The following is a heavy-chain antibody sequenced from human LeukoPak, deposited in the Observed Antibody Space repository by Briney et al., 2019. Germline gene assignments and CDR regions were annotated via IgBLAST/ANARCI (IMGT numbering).Heavy chain of an antibody. Sequence: ASVKVSCKASGFTFTSHDYNWVRQATGQGLEWMGWMNPNSGNTGYAQKFQGRVTMTRDTSITTVYMELSSLTSEDTAVYYCARDIGVGSHGGIDYWGQGTLVTVSS. CDR1: GFTFTSHD. CDR3: ARDIGVGSHGGIDY. V-gene: IGHV1-8*01. CDR2: MNPNSGNT. J-gene: IGHJ4*02. D-gene: IGHD2-2*01.